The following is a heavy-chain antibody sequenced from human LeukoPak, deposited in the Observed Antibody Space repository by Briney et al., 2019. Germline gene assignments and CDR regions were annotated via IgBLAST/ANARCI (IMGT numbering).Heavy chain of an antibody. CDR1: GYTFTGTGWY. CDR3: ARDGPAQMVDFDY. J-gene: IGHJ4*02. CDR2: IYPYAGAT. V-gene: IGHV1-2*02. D-gene: IGHD3-10*01. Sequence: ASVKVSCKASGYTFTGTGWYLYWLRQAPGQGLECLGWIYPYAGATHYAQKFQGRVAMTRDTSISTAYMELSRLRPDDTAVYYCARDGPAQMVDFDYWGQGTLVTVSS.